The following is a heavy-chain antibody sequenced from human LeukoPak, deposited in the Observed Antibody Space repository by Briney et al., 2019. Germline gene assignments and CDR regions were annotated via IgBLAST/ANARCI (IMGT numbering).Heavy chain of an antibody. V-gene: IGHV4-39*01. D-gene: IGHD2-2*02. CDR3: ARQALHNIVVVPAAINWFDP. CDR1: GGSISSSSYY. Sequence: SETLSLTCTVSGGSISSSSYYWGWIRQPPGKGLEWTGSIYYSGSTYYNPSLKSRVTISVDTSKNQFSLKLSSVTAADTAVYYCARQALHNIVVVPAAINWFDPWGQGTLVTVSS. CDR2: IYYSGST. J-gene: IGHJ5*02.